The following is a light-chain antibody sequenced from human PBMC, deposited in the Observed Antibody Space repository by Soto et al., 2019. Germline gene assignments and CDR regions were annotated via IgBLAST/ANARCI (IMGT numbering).Light chain of an antibody. J-gene: IGKJ3*01. Sequence: DIQMTQSPSSLSASVGDRVTITCRASQNIDNSLNWYQQKPGKAPRLLIYVASSLQSGVPSRFSGSGSGTEFTLTISSLLPEDFASYSCQQSYTTPFTFGPGTKVHV. CDR1: QNIDNS. CDR3: QQSYTTPFT. CDR2: VAS. V-gene: IGKV1-39*01.